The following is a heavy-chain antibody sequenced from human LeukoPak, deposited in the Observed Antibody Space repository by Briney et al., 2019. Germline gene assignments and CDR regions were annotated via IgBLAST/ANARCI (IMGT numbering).Heavy chain of an antibody. Sequence: SGTLSLTCTVSGGSIRSYYWSWIRQPPGKGLEWIGYIYYSGSTNYNPSPTSRVTISVDTSKNQFSLKLSSVTAADTAVYYCARRDGYTHCFDYWGQGTLVTVSS. J-gene: IGHJ4*02. V-gene: IGHV4-59*01. CDR2: IYYSGST. CDR3: ARRDGYTHCFDY. D-gene: IGHD5-24*01. CDR1: GGSIRSYY.